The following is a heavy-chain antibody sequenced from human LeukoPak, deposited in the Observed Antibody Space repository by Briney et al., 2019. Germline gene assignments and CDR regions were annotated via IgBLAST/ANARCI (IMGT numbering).Heavy chain of an antibody. D-gene: IGHD3-16*01. J-gene: IGHJ4*02. CDR3: AKDDTFSRAGPLPGPLDY. CDR2: IWYDGSIK. Sequence: PGGSLRLSCAASGFTFSSYGMHWVRQAPGKGLEWVAVIWYDGSIKYYADSVKGRFTISRDNSKNTLYLQMNSLRAEDTAVYYCAKDDTFSRAGPLPGPLDYWGQGTLVTVSS. CDR1: GFTFSSYG. V-gene: IGHV3-33*06.